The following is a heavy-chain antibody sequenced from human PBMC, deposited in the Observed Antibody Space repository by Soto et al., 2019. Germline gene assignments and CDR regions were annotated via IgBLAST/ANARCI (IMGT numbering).Heavy chain of an antibody. CDR3: ATSVNSAMAFDY. D-gene: IGHD5-18*01. Sequence: ASVKVSCKASGYTFTHYYMHWVGQAPGQGLEWMGIINPNGGSTTYAQRFRAGFTMTRDTSTSTVYMELSSLRSEDSAVYYCATSVNSAMAFDYWGQGTLVTVSS. CDR1: GYTFTHYY. V-gene: IGHV1-46*01. CDR2: INPNGGST. J-gene: IGHJ4*02.